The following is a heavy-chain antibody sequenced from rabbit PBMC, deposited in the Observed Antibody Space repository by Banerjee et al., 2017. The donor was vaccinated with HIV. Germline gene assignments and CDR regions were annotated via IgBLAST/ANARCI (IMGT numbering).Heavy chain of an antibody. J-gene: IGHJ6*01. CDR2: IYAGSSGNT. V-gene: IGHV1S45*01. D-gene: IGHD8-1*01. CDR3: ARDTGTSFSTYGMDL. CDR1: AFSFSNKAV. Sequence: QEKLVESGGGLVKPEGSLKLSCTASAFSFSNKAVMCWVRQAPGKGLEWIACIYAGSSGNTYSATWAKGRFTISKTSSTTVTLQMTSLTAADTATYFCARDTGTSFSTYGMDLWGQGTLVTVS.